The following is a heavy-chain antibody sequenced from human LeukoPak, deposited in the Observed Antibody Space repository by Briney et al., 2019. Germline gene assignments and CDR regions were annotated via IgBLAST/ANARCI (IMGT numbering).Heavy chain of an antibody. Sequence: GGSLRLSCVVSGFTFTEYYMSWVRQAPGNGLEWISSTSSSATTIEYANSVRGRFTISRDNAKNSLFLQMNSLRAEDTAVYYCVRDRYGLFDYWGQGTLVTVAS. CDR2: TSSSATTI. D-gene: IGHD4-17*01. J-gene: IGHJ4*02. CDR1: GFTFTEYY. V-gene: IGHV3-11*01. CDR3: VRDRYGLFDY.